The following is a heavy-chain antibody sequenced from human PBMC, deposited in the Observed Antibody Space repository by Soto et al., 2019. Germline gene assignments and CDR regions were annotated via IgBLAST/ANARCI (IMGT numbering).Heavy chain of an antibody. J-gene: IGHJ4*02. CDR3: ARDKKWAFDY. Sequence: GGSLRLSCAASRFTFSSYGMHWVRQAPGKGLEWVAAISYDGSNKNYADSVKGRFTISRDNAKNSVYLQMNSLRDEDTAVYYCARDKKWAFDYWGQGALVTVSS. V-gene: IGHV3-30*03. CDR2: ISYDGSNK. D-gene: IGHD1-26*01. CDR1: RFTFSSYG.